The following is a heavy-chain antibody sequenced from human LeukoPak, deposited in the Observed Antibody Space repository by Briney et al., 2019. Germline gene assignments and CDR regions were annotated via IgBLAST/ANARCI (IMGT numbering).Heavy chain of an antibody. V-gene: IGHV1-18*01. Sequence: ASVKVSCKASGYTFTNYGISWVRQAPGQGLEWMGWISAYNDNTNSAQNLQGRVTMTTDTSTSTAYMELRSLRSDDTALYYCARDSAYYYDSSGYYHFDYWGQGTLVTVSS. CDR2: ISAYNDNT. CDR3: ARDSAYYYDSSGYYHFDY. J-gene: IGHJ4*02. D-gene: IGHD3-22*01. CDR1: GYTFTNYG.